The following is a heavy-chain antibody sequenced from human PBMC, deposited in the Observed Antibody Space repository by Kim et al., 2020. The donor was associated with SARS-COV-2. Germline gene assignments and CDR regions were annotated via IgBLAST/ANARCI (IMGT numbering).Heavy chain of an antibody. CDR1: GYSFTSYW. V-gene: IGHV5-51*01. J-gene: IGHJ6*02. CDR3: ARLPLGYCSGGSCSPGGMDV. CDR2: IYPGDSDT. Sequence: GESLKISCKGSGYSFTSYWIGWVRQMPGKGLEWMGIIYPGDSDTRYSPSFQGQVTISADKSISTAYLHWSSLKASDTAMYYCARLPLGYCSGGSCSPGGMDVWGQGTTVTVSS. D-gene: IGHD2-15*01.